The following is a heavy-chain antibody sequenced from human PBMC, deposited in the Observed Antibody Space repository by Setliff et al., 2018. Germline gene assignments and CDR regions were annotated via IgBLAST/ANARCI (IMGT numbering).Heavy chain of an antibody. V-gene: IGHV4-59*11. CDR1: RGSISSHY. J-gene: IGHJ4*02. CDR2: IYYSGST. Sequence: TLSLTCTVSRGSISSHYWSWIRQPPGKGLEWIGSIYYSGSTNYNPSLKSRVTISLDTSKNQFSLKLSSVTAADTAVYYCARVPKEYQLLLYFDYWGQGTLVTVSS. D-gene: IGHD2-2*01. CDR3: ARVPKEYQLLLYFDY.